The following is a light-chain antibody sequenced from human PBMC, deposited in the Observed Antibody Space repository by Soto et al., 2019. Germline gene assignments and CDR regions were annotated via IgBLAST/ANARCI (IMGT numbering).Light chain of an antibody. Sequence: DIQMTQSPAPLSSSVGDRVTLSCRASQSIRSNLNWYQQKPGKAPKLLIFVASSLQSGVPSRFSGSGSGTDFTLTISSLQPEDFAIYFCQQSYSTPYTFGQGTKVEIK. J-gene: IGKJ2*01. V-gene: IGKV1-39*01. CDR2: VAS. CDR3: QQSYSTPYT. CDR1: QSIRSN.